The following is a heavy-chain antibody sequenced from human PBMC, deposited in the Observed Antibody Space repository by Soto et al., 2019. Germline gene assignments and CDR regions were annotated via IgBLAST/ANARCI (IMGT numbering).Heavy chain of an antibody. CDR1: DGSFSGYY. V-gene: IGHV4-34*01. CDR2: INHSGDT. D-gene: IGHD6-19*01. CDR3: AKNGRQWLIAFDY. Sequence: QVQLQQWGAGLLKPSETLSLTCAVYDGSFSGYYWSWIRQPPGKGLEWIGEINHSGDTNSNPSLKSRVTISVDTSKNQFSLRLSSVTAAYTAVYYCAKNGRQWLIAFDYWGQGTLVTVSS. J-gene: IGHJ4*02.